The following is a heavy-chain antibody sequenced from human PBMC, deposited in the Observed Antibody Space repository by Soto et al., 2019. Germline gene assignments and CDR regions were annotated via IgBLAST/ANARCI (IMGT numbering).Heavy chain of an antibody. D-gene: IGHD6-19*01. V-gene: IGHV1-24*01. CDR2: FDPEDGET. CDR1: GYTLTELS. Sequence: ASVKVSCKVSGYTLTELSMHWVRQAPGKGLEWMGGFDPEDGETIYAQKFQGRVTMTEDTSTDTAYMELSSLRSDDTAVYYCAREASAVISLDYWGQGTLVTVSS. J-gene: IGHJ4*02. CDR3: AREASAVISLDY.